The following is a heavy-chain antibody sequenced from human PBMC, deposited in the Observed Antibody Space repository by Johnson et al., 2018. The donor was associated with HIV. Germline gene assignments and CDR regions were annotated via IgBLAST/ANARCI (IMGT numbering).Heavy chain of an antibody. J-gene: IGHJ3*02. CDR3: ARGRASWELYDAFEI. D-gene: IGHD1-26*01. CDR1: GFTFRDYG. V-gene: IGHV3-30*02. Sequence: QVQLVESGGGVVQPRGSLRLSCAASGFTFRDYGMHWVRQAPGKGLEWLTLMPYDGSQKYYADSVKGRFTISRDKSKNTLYLQMSSLSAGDTAVYYCARGRASWELYDAFEIWGQGTMVIVSS. CDR2: MPYDGSQK.